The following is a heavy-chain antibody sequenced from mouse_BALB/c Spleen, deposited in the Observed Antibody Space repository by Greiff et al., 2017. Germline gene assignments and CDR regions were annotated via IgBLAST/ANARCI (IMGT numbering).Heavy chain of an antibody. CDR1: GFTFSSFG. Sequence: DVMVVESGGGLVQPGGSRKLSCAASGFTFSSFGMYWVRQAPEKGLEWVAYISSGSGTIYYADTVKGRFTISRDNPKNTLFLQMSSLKSEDTAMYYCARRDYYGSSYDAMDYWGQGTSVTVSS. D-gene: IGHD1-1*01. CDR2: ISSGSGTI. V-gene: IGHV5-17*02. CDR3: ARRDYYGSSYDAMDY. J-gene: IGHJ4*01.